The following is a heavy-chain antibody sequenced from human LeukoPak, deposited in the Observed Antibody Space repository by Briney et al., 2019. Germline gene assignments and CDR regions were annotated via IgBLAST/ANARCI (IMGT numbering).Heavy chain of an antibody. J-gene: IGHJ4*02. Sequence: GGPLRLSCAASSFTFSSYSMNWVRQAPGKGLEWVSSISSSSSSIYYADSVKGRFTISRDDAKNSLFLQMNSLRAEDTAIYYCARVGLYYYGSGSHYPLDYWGQGALVTVSS. CDR3: ARVGLYYYGSGSHYPLDY. D-gene: IGHD3-10*01. V-gene: IGHV3-21*01. CDR2: ISSSSSSI. CDR1: SFTFSSYS.